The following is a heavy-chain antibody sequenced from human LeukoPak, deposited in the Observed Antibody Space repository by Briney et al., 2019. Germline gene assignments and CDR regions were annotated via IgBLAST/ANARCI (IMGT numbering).Heavy chain of an antibody. Sequence: SSETLSLTCTVSGGSISGYYWSWIRQPPGKGLEWVGYIYSSSHTNYNPSLKSRVTISGDTSKNQFSLRLISVTAADTAVYYCARGERLGLDSWGQGTLVAVSS. V-gene: IGHV4-59*01. J-gene: IGHJ4*02. CDR2: IYSSSHT. CDR1: GGSISGYY. D-gene: IGHD6-19*01. CDR3: ARGERLGLDS.